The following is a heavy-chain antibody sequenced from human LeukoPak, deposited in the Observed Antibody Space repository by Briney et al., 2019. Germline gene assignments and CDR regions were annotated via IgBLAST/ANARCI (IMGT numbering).Heavy chain of an antibody. Sequence: SSETLSLTCTVSGGSISDYYWNWIRQPPGKGLEWIGYVSYFGSTLYNPSLESRLTISEDTSTNQISLKLTSMTAADTAVYYCARGTAAAGFYFDSWGQGTLVTVAS. D-gene: IGHD6-13*01. V-gene: IGHV4-59*12. CDR3: ARGTAAAGFYFDS. CDR1: GGSISDYY. CDR2: VSYFGST. J-gene: IGHJ4*02.